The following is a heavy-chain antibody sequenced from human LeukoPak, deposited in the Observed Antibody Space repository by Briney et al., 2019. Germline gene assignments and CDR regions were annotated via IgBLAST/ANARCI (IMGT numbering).Heavy chain of an antibody. CDR1: GFTVSSNY. V-gene: IGHV3-53*01. D-gene: IGHD3-10*01. CDR2: IYSGGST. Sequence: PGGSLRLSCAASGFTVSSNYMSWVRQAPGKGLEWVSVIYSGGSTYYADSVKGRFTISRDNSKSTLYIQMNSLRAEDTAVYYCAKKEELLWFGELLNPFDYWGQGTLVTVSS. J-gene: IGHJ4*02. CDR3: AKKEELLWFGELLNPFDY.